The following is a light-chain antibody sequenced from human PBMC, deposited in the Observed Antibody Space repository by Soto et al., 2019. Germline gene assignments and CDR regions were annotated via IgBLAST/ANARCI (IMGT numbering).Light chain of an antibody. Sequence: EIVWTQSTGTLSLSPGERATLSCRASQRVSSFYLAWYQQKPGQAPRLLIYDASTRATGIPDRFSGGGSGTDFTLTISRLEPEDFEVYYCQHYGSSRTFGQGTKVEIK. J-gene: IGKJ1*01. CDR2: DAS. V-gene: IGKV3-20*01. CDR1: QRVSSFY. CDR3: QHYGSSRT.